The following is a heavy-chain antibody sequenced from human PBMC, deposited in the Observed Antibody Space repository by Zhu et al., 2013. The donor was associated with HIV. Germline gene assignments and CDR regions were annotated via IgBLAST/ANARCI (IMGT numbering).Heavy chain of an antibody. J-gene: IGHJ6*03. Sequence: QVQLVQSGAEVKKPGASVKVSCKAAGYTFIDYDIYWVRQTTGQGLESMGWMNPNSGNTGYEQEFQGRVTMTRNTSISTAYMELRSLRTDDTAVYYCARIMDYWTASGSYYYMDVWGKGTTVIVSS. CDR3: ARIMDYWTASGSYYYMDV. CDR1: GYTFIDYD. V-gene: IGHV1-8*01. D-gene: IGHD3-3*01. CDR2: MNPNSGNT.